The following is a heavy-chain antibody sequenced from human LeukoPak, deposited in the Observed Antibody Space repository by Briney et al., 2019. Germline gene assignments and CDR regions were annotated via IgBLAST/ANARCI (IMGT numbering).Heavy chain of an antibody. Sequence: SETLSLTCAVYGGSFSGYYWSWIRQPPGKGLEWTGEINHSGSTNYNPSLKSRVTISVDTSKNQFSLKLSSVTAADTAVYYCARMANGMDVWGQGTTVTVSS. J-gene: IGHJ6*02. CDR3: ARMANGMDV. CDR2: INHSGST. CDR1: GGSFSGYY. V-gene: IGHV4-34*01.